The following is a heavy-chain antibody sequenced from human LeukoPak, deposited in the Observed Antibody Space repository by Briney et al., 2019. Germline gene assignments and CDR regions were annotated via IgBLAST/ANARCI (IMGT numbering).Heavy chain of an antibody. J-gene: IGHJ4*02. Sequence: GGTLRLSCAASGFTFSAYGMHWVRQAPGKGLEWVAFTSYDESNKYYIDSVKGRFTISKDNSKSTLYLQMNSLRVEDTAIYYCAKDGPAGKGYCSSTSCPPVFDYWGQGTLVTVSS. D-gene: IGHD2-2*01. CDR3: AKDGPAGKGYCSSTSCPPVFDY. V-gene: IGHV3-30*18. CDR1: GFTFSAYG. CDR2: TSYDESNK.